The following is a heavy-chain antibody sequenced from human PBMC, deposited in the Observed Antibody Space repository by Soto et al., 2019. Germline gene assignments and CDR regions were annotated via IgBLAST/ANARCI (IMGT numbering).Heavy chain of an antibody. CDR2: ISYDGSNQ. Sequence: LRLSCAASGFTFNIYGMHWVRQAPDKGLEWVALISYDGSNQYYADSVKGRFTISRDNSKNTLFLQMNSLRADDTAVYYCAKDQASGQGSFDSWGQGTPVTVSS. CDR3: AKDQASGQGSFDS. J-gene: IGHJ4*02. CDR1: GFTFNIYG. V-gene: IGHV3-30*18.